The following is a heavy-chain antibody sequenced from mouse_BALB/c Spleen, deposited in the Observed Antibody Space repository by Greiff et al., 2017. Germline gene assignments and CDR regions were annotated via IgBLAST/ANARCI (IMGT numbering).Heavy chain of an antibody. J-gene: IGHJ2*01. D-gene: IGHD2-1*01. V-gene: IGHV2-9*02. CDR2: IWAGGST. CDR1: GFSLTSYG. CDR3: ARDGGNYVRPHFDY. Sequence: VKLMESGPGLVAPSQSLSITCTVSGFSLTSYGVHWVRQPPGKGLEWLGVIWAGGSTNYNSALMSRLSISKDNSKSQVFLKMNSLQTDDTAMYYCARDGGNYVRPHFDYWGQGTTLTVSS.